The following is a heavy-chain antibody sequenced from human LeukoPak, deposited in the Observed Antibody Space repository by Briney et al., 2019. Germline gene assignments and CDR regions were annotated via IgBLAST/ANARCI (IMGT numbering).Heavy chain of an antibody. D-gene: IGHD6-13*01. Sequence: PSETLSLTCTVSGGSISNYYWSWIRQPPGKGLEWIGYIYSGGHTNYNPSLKSRVTISVDTSKNQFSLNLTSVTAADTAVYYCARHFSGAAAPLPFDYWGQGTLVTVSS. V-gene: IGHV4-59*08. J-gene: IGHJ4*02. CDR3: ARHFSGAAAPLPFDY. CDR2: IYSGGHT. CDR1: GGSISNYY.